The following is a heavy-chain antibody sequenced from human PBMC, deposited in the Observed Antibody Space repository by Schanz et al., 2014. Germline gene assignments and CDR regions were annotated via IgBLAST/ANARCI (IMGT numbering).Heavy chain of an antibody. D-gene: IGHD2-15*01. Sequence: EVQLLESGGGLVQPGGSLKLSCAASGLIFRNYVMSWVRQIPGKGLEWVSAISASGGTTYYADSVKGRFTISRDNSKNTLYLQMNSLRAEDTAVYYCAKTPREYCNYDNCPNWFDSWGQGTLVTASS. CDR1: GLIFRNYV. V-gene: IGHV3-23*01. J-gene: IGHJ5*01. CDR3: AKTPREYCNYDNCPNWFDS. CDR2: ISASGGTT.